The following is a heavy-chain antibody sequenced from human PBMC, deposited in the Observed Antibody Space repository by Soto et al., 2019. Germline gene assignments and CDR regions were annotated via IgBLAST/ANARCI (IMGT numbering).Heavy chain of an antibody. J-gene: IGHJ4*02. CDR3: AKYCHPYSTENSFDF. V-gene: IGHV3-23*01. CDR2: ITGSGAIT. D-gene: IGHD6-13*01. Sequence: GGYLRLSCAASGFSFSSYAMSWVRQAPGRGLEWVSSITGSGAITYYADSVKGRFTISRVNSNSTMYLQMNGLRAEDTATYYCAKYCHPYSTENSFDFSCQGTLVT. CDR1: GFSFSSYA.